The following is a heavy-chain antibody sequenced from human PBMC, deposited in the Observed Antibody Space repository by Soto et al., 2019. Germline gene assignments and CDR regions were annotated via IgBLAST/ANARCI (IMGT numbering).Heavy chain of an antibody. D-gene: IGHD6-13*01. CDR2: IWYDGSNK. CDR1: GFTFSSYG. J-gene: IGHJ4*02. CDR3: ARDSAAAGPDY. Sequence: LRLSCAASGFTFSSYGMHWVRQAPGKGLEWVAVIWYDGSNKYYADSVKGRLTISRDNSKNTLYLQMNSLRAEDTAVYYCARDSAAAGPDYWGQGTLVTVSS. V-gene: IGHV3-33*01.